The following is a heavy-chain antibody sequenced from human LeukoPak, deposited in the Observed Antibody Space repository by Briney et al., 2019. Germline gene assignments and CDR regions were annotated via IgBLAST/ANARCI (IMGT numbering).Heavy chain of an antibody. CDR2: ISLTGET. V-gene: IGHV4-4*02. CDR3: ARLTPNAGIWASDY. J-gene: IGHJ4*02. Sequence: SETLSLTCGVSGGSISSTNWWSWVRQPPGQGLEWIGEISLTGETNYNPSLSGRVTISVDTSKNQFSLKLSYVTAADTAVYYCARLTPNAGIWASDYWGQGTLVTVSS. D-gene: IGHD4-23*01. CDR1: GGSISSTNW.